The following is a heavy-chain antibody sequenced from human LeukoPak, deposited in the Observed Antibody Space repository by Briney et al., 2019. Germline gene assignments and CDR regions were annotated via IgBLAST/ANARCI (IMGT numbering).Heavy chain of an antibody. CDR3: AKAGVPAAYWYFDL. V-gene: IGHV3-30*02. Sequence: PGGSLRLSCAASAFTFSNYGMHWVRQAPGKGLEWVAFIRYDGSSKYYADSVKGRFTISRDNSKNTLYLQMNSLRAEDTAVYYCAKAGVPAAYWYFDLWGRGTLVTVSS. CDR2: IRYDGSSK. D-gene: IGHD4/OR15-4a*01. J-gene: IGHJ2*01. CDR1: AFTFSNYG.